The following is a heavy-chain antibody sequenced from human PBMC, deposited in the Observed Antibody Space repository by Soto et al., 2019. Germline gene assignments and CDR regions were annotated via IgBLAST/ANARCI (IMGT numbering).Heavy chain of an antibody. Sequence: QVQLVQSGAEVKKSGASVKVSCKASGNTFTSYDIHWVRQATGQGLEWMGWMNPDSGNTGYAQKFQGRVTMTRDTSISAAYRELRSLRSEDTAVYYCLRPGDYSRQLTDYWGQGTLVTVSS. J-gene: IGHJ4*02. CDR2: MNPDSGNT. D-gene: IGHD4-17*01. CDR1: GNTFTSYD. CDR3: LRPGDYSRQLTDY. V-gene: IGHV1-8*01.